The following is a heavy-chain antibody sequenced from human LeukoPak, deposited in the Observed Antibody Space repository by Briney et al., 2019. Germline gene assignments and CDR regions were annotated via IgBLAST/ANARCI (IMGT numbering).Heavy chain of an antibody. CDR1: GGSFSGYY. CDR2: INHSGST. Sequence: PSETLSLTCAVYGGSFSGYYWSWIRQPPGKGLEWIGEINHSGSTNHNPSLKSRVTISVDTSKNQFSLRLSSVTAADTAVYYCARGRSVRAYYYGSGSSTLDYWGQGPLVTVSS. CDR3: ARGRSVRAYYYGSGSSTLDY. D-gene: IGHD3-10*01. J-gene: IGHJ4*02. V-gene: IGHV4-34*01.